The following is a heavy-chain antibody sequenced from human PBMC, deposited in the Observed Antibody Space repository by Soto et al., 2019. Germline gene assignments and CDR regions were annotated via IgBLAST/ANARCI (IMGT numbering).Heavy chain of an antibody. J-gene: IGHJ4*02. Sequence: GGSLRLSCAASGFPFSSYNMNWVRQAPGKGLEWVAVIWYDGTNKYYADSVKGRFTISRDNSKNTLYLQMASLRAEDTAVYYCARESEDLTSNFDYWGQGTLVTVSS. CDR2: IWYDGTNK. V-gene: IGHV3-33*08. CDR3: ARESEDLTSNFDY. CDR1: GFPFSSYN.